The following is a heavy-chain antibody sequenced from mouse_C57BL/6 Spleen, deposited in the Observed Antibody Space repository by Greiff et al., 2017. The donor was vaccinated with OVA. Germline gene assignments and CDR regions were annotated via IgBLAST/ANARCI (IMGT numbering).Heavy chain of an antibody. CDR3: ARSKFITTVVEV. J-gene: IGHJ1*03. D-gene: IGHD1-1*01. V-gene: IGHV5-17*01. CDR2: ISSGSSTI. CDR1: GFTFSDYG. Sequence: EVKVVESGGGLVKPGGSLKLSCAASGFTFSDYGMHWVRQAPEKGLEWVAYISSGSSTIYYADTVKGRFTISRDNAKNTLFLQMTSLRSEDTAMYYCARSKFITTVVEVWGTGTTVTVSS.